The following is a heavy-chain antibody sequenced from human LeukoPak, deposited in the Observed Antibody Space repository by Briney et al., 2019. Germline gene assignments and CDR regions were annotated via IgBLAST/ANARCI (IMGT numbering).Heavy chain of an antibody. V-gene: IGHV3-21*01. CDR3: ARVSGTQGRDDAFDI. D-gene: IGHD1-26*01. Sequence: PGGSLRLSCAASGFTFSSYSMNWVRQAPGKGLEWVSSISSSSSYIYYADSVKGRFTISRDNAKNSLYLQMNSLRAEDTAVYYCARVSGTQGRDDAFDIWGQGTMVTVSS. CDR1: GFTFSSYS. CDR2: ISSSSSYI. J-gene: IGHJ3*02.